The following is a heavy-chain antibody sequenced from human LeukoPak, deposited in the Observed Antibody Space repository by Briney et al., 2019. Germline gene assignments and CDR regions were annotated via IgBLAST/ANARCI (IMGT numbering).Heavy chain of an antibody. D-gene: IGHD6-19*01. CDR1: GGSFSGYY. CDR3: ARGRYSTGWYGFDY. CDR2: IHHGRST. J-gene: IGHJ4*02. V-gene: IGHV4-34*01. Sequence: PSETLSLTCAVYGGSFSGYYWSWIRQPPGKGLEWIGEIHHGRSTNHNPSLKSRVTISVDTSKNQFSLKLSSVTAADTAVYYCARGRYSTGWYGFDYWGQGTLVTVSS.